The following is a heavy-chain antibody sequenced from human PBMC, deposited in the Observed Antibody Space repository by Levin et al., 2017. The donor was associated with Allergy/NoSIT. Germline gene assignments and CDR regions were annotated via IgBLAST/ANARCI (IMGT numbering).Heavy chain of an antibody. D-gene: IGHD5-12*01. V-gene: IGHV3-23*01. CDR2: ISGYGGGT. CDR3: AKGGYSGYAFDY. Sequence: PGGSLRLSCAASGFTFRSYAMSWVRQAPGKGLEWVSSISGYGGGTDYADSVKGRFTISRDNSKNTLYLQMNSLRADDTAVYYCAKGGYSGYAFDYWGQGTLVTVSS. CDR1: GFTFRSYA. J-gene: IGHJ4*02.